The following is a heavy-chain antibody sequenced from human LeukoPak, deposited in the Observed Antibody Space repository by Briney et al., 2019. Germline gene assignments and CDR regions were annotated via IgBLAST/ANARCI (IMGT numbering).Heavy chain of an antibody. CDR2: INHSGST. J-gene: IGHJ4*02. CDR3: ARVRITMIVVVITSRYFDY. D-gene: IGHD3-22*01. V-gene: IGHV4-34*01. Sequence: KPSETLSLTCAVYGGSFSGYYWSWIRQPPGKGLEWIGEINHSGSTNYNPSLKSRVTISVDTSKNQFSPKLSSVTAADTAVYYCARVRITMIVVVITSRYFDYWGQGTLVTVSS. CDR1: GGSFSGYY.